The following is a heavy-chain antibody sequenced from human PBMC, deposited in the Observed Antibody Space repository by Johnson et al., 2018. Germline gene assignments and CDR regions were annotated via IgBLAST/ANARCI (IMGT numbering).Heavy chain of an antibody. J-gene: IGHJ3*02. Sequence: QVQLVQSGGGVVQPGRSLRLSCAASGFTFRSYGMHWVRLAPGKGLEWVAVTSHDGSNKYYADSVKGRFTISRDNSKNTLYLQRNSLRAEETAGFYWAKDGGEAMGISAFDIWGQGTMVTVSS. D-gene: IGHD5-18*01. V-gene: IGHV3-30*18. CDR1: GFTFRSYG. CDR2: TSHDGSNK. CDR3: AKDGGEAMGISAFDI.